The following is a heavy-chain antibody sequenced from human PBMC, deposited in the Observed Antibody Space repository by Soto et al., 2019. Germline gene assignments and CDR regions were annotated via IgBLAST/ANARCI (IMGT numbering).Heavy chain of an antibody. CDR3: ARVPDR. CDR1: GASISPYY. V-gene: IGHV4-59*12. CDR2: ILYSGST. Sequence: PSETLSLTCSVFGASISPYYWSWIRQPPGKRLEWIGYILYSGSTDYNPSLKSRVTISVDTYKNQFSLKLSSVTAADTAVYYCARVPDRWGQGALVTVSS. J-gene: IGHJ5*02. D-gene: IGHD2-2*01.